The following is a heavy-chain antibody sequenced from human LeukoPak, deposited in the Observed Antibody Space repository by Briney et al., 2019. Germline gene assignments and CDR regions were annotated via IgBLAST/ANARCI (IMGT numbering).Heavy chain of an antibody. CDR1: GGSFSGYY. Sequence: SETLSLTCAVYGGSFSGYYWSWIRQPPGKGLEWIGEINHSGSTNYNPSLKSRVTISVDTSKNQFSLKLSSVTAADTAVYYCARGVEMATMYLWGRGTLVTVSS. CDR3: ARGVEMATMYL. V-gene: IGHV4-34*01. CDR2: INHSGST. J-gene: IGHJ2*01. D-gene: IGHD5-12*01.